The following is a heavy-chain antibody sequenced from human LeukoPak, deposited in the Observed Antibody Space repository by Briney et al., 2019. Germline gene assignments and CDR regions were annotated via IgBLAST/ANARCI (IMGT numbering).Heavy chain of an antibody. CDR3: AREPYSNSDIDYFDY. V-gene: IGHV3-21*01. CDR2: ISSSSSYI. D-gene: IGHD4-11*01. Sequence: GGSLRLSCAASGFTFSSYSMNWVRQAPGKGLEWVSSISSSSSYIYYADSVKGRFTISRDNAKNSLYLQMNSLRAEDTAVYYCAREPYSNSDIDYFDYWGQGTLVTVSS. J-gene: IGHJ4*02. CDR1: GFTFSSYS.